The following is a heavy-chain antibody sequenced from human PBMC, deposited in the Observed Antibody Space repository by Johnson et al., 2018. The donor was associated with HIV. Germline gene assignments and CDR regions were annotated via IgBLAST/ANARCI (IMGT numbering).Heavy chain of an antibody. D-gene: IGHD3-22*01. CDR1: GFTVSTNY. Sequence: EQLVESGGGLVQPGGSLRLSCAASGFTVSTNYMSWVRQAPGKGLECVSVLYSGGSPYYADSVKGRFTISRDNAKNSLYLQMNSLRAEDTAFYYCAKDISDSSGYSGAFDIWGQGTMVTVSS. V-gene: IGHV3-66*01. J-gene: IGHJ3*02. CDR2: LYSGGSP. CDR3: AKDISDSSGYSGAFDI.